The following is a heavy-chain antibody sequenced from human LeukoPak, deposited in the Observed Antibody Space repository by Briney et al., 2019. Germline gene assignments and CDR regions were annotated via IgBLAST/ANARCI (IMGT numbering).Heavy chain of an antibody. CDR2: IWYDGSNK. J-gene: IGHJ6*03. CDR3: ARSPGDKGYYYYMDV. V-gene: IGHV3-33*01. D-gene: IGHD3-16*01. CDR1: GFTFSSYG. Sequence: GRSLRLSCAASGFTFSSYGMHWVRQTPGKGLEWVAVIWYDGSNKYYGDSVKGRFTISRENAKNSLYLQMNSLRAGDTAVYYCARSPGDKGYYYYMDVWGKGTTVTVSS.